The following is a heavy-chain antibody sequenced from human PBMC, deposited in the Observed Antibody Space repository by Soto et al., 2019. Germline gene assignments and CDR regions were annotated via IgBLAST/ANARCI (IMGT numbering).Heavy chain of an antibody. Sequence: QITLKESGPTLVKPTQTLTLTCTFSGFSLSTNGVGVGWIRQPPGKALEWLALIYWDDDKRYSPSLKSRLTITKDTSKNRVVLPMTNMDPVDTATYYCAHSPRITMYDYWGQGTLVTVSS. CDR1: GFSLSTNGVG. D-gene: IGHD3-10*02. V-gene: IGHV2-5*02. CDR2: IYWDDDK. CDR3: AHSPRITMYDY. J-gene: IGHJ4*02.